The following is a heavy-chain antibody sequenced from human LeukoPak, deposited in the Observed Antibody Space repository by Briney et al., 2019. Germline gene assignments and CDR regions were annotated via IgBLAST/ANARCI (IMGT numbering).Heavy chain of an antibody. V-gene: IGHV1-69*13. D-gene: IGHD3-10*01. CDR1: GYTFTSYD. CDR2: IIPIFGTA. CDR3: ARGPLWFGEFDY. J-gene: IGHJ4*02. Sequence: ASVQVSCKASGYTFTSYDISWVRQAPGQGLEWMGGIIPIFGTANYAQKFQGRVTITADESTSTAYMELSSLRSEDTAVYYCARGPLWFGEFDYWGQGTLVTVSS.